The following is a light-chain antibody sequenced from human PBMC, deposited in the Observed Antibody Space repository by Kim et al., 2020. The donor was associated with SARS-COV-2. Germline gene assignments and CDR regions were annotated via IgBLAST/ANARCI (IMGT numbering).Light chain of an antibody. J-gene: IGLJ1*01. CDR2: DDS. Sequence: SGAPGKTARITCGGNNIGSKRVHWYQQKPGQAPVLVVYDDSDRPSGIPVRFSGSNSGNTATLTISRVEAGDEADYYCQVWDSSSDVFGTGTKVTVL. CDR1: NIGSKR. CDR3: QVWDSSSDV. V-gene: IGLV3-21*03.